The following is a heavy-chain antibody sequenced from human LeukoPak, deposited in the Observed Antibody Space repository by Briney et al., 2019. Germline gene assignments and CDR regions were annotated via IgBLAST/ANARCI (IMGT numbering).Heavy chain of an antibody. D-gene: IGHD1-1*01. CDR3: ARGSLEDLSD. CDR1: GFTVSRDY. CDR2: IYSGGST. V-gene: IGHV3-66*01. J-gene: IGHJ4*02. Sequence: GGSLRLSCAASGFTVSRDYMNWVRQAPGKGLEWVSVIYSGGSTTYADSVKGRFAISRDESGTTVFLQMNSLKDEDTGIYYCARGSLEDLSDWGQGTLVTVSS.